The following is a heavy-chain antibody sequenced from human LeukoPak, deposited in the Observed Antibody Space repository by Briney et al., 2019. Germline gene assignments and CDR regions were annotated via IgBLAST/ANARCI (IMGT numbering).Heavy chain of an antibody. V-gene: IGHV4-59*08. D-gene: IGHD5-18*01. CDR2: IYYRGST. CDR1: GGSISTYY. CDR3: ARLPADAAVVTGAFDI. J-gene: IGHJ3*02. Sequence: SETLSLTCTVSGGSISTYYWSWIRQPPGKGLEWIGYIYYRGSTNYNPSLKSRVTISVDTSKNQFSLKLSSVTAADTAVYYCARLPADAAVVTGAFDIWGQGTKVTVSS.